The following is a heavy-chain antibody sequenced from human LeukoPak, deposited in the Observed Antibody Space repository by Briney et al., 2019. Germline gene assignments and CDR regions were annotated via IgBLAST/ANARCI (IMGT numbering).Heavy chain of an antibody. J-gene: IGHJ4*02. CDR1: GFTFNDYA. D-gene: IGHD3-9*01. CDR3: AGTHRSHDILSGHFDY. V-gene: IGHV3-30*04. Sequence: GRSLRLSCTASGFTFNDYAMHWFRQAPGKGLEWVAVLSNDAVNKYFADSVTGRFTISRDNSKNTLYLQMNSLRAEDTAVYFCAGTHRSHDILSGHFDYWGQGILVTVSS. CDR2: LSNDAVNK.